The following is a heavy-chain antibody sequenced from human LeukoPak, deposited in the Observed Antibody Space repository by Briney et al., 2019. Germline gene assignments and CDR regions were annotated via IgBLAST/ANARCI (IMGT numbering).Heavy chain of an antibody. J-gene: IGHJ5*02. Sequence: SETLSLTCAVYGGSFSGYYWSWIRQPPGKGLEWIGEINHSGSTNYNPSLKSRVTISVDTSKNQFSLKLSSVTAADTAVYYCARQNIYCSRTSCYEVDWFDPWGQGTLVTVSS. V-gene: IGHV4-34*01. CDR3: ARQNIYCSRTSCYEVDWFDP. CDR2: INHSGST. CDR1: GGSFSGYY. D-gene: IGHD2-2*01.